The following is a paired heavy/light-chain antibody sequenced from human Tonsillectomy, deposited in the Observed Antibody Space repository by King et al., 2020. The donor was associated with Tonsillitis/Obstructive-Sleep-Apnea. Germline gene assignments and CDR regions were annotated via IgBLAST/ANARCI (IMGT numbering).Light chain of an antibody. Sequence: DIVMTQSPVSLPVTPGEPASISCRSSQSLLYSNGYNYLDWYLQKPGQSPQLLIYLGSNRASGVPDRFSGSGSGTDFTLKISRVEAEDVGVYYCMQAVQTPNTFGQGTRLEIK. CDR3: MQAVQTPNT. J-gene: IGKJ5*01. CDR2: LGS. V-gene: IGKV2-28*01. CDR1: QSLLYSNGYNY.
Heavy chain of an antibody. CDR1: GFIFSNAW. D-gene: IGHD2-21*02. Sequence: EVQLVESGGGLVEPGGSLRVSCAASGFIFSNAWMNWVRQAPGKGLEWVGRIKRKLDGGATAFAAPVKGRFTISRDDSKSTLYLQMNSLKTEDTAVYYCTTDGGLSCSGGDCRLGHWGQGTLVTVSS. V-gene: IGHV3-15*07. CDR2: IKRKLDGGAT. J-gene: IGHJ5*02. CDR3: TTDGGLSCSGGDCRLGH.